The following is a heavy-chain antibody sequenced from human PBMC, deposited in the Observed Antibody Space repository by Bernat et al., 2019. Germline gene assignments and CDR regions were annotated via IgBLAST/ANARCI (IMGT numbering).Heavy chain of an antibody. V-gene: IGHV3-15*01. CDR3: TTGYCSNGVCYTYFDH. D-gene: IGHD2-8*01. Sequence: EVQLVESGGGLVKPGGSLRLSCAASGFSFSNAWMRWVRQAPGKGLEWFGRIKRKNDGGITDYAAPVKGRFTISSDDAKTTLYLQMNSLKTEDTAVYYCTTGYCSNGVCYTYFDHWGQGTLVTVSS. CDR1: GFSFSNAW. J-gene: IGHJ4*02. CDR2: IKRKNDGGIT.